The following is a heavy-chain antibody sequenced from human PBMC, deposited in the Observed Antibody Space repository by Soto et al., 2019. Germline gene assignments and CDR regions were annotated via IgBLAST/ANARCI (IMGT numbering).Heavy chain of an antibody. Sequence: HGCSLGLSWAACGFQLTRSIINCVFTDPGKRLGWLSSISISGYIFSTDSVRGRFTISRDNAKNSVYLQINSLRAEDTAVYFCARDCSGGSCYPGLDGSGQGTTVTV. CDR3: ARDCSGGSCYPGLDG. J-gene: IGHJ6*02. CDR2: ISISGYI. V-gene: IGHV3-21*01. D-gene: IGHD2-15*01. CDR1: GFQLTRSI.